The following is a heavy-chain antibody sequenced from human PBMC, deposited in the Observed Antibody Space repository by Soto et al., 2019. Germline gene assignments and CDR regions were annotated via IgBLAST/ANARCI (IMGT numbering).Heavy chain of an antibody. CDR3: AKGAVDTAMAYFDY. V-gene: IGHV3-23*01. CDR1: GFTFSSYA. CDR2: ISGSGGST. D-gene: IGHD5-18*01. Sequence: GGSLRLSCATSGFTFSSYAMSWVHQAPGKGLEWVSAISGSGGSTYYADSVKGRFNISRDNSKNTLYLKMNSLRAEVKAVYYCAKGAVDTAMAYFDYWGQGTLVTVSS. J-gene: IGHJ4*02.